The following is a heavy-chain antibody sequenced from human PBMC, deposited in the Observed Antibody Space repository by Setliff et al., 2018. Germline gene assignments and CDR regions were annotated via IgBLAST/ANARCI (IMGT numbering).Heavy chain of an antibody. D-gene: IGHD3-10*01. Sequence: SETLSLTCTVSGESIRSNNWWNWVRQPPGKGLEWIGDIYQSGTTNYNPSLKSRVTISADTSKNQFSLKLESVTAADTAVYYCARAPGRNIRGDYWGQGALVTVSS. CDR3: ARAPGRNIRGDY. CDR1: GESIRSNNW. V-gene: IGHV4-4*02. CDR2: IYQSGTT. J-gene: IGHJ4*02.